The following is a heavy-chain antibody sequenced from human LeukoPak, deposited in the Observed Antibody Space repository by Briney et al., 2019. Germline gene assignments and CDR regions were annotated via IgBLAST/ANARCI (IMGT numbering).Heavy chain of an antibody. CDR2: ISSSSSYI. Sequence: GGSLRLSCAASGFTLSSHSMNWVRPAPGEGLEWGSSISSSSSYIYYADSVKGRFTISRDNAKNSLYLQMNSLRAEDTAVYYCARAAENYGGRFDSWGQGTLVTVSS. D-gene: IGHD3-16*01. CDR3: ARAAENYGGRFDS. CDR1: GFTLSSHS. J-gene: IGHJ4*02. V-gene: IGHV3-21*01.